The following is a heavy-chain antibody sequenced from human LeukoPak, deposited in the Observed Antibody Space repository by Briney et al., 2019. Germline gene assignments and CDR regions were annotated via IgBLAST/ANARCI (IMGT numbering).Heavy chain of an antibody. Sequence: ASVKVSCKASGYTFTSYAMNWVRQAPGQRLEWMGWINAGNGNKKYSQKFQGRVTITRDTSASTAYMELSSLRSEDTAVYYCARDLVAYCSSTSCYGIDPWGQGTLVTVSS. CDR1: GYTFTSYA. D-gene: IGHD2-2*01. V-gene: IGHV1-3*01. CDR2: INAGNGNK. CDR3: ARDLVAYCSSTSCYGIDP. J-gene: IGHJ5*02.